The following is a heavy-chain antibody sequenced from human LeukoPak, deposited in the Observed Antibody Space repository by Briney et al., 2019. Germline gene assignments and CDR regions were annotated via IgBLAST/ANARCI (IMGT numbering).Heavy chain of an antibody. J-gene: IGHJ4*02. V-gene: IGHV3-15*01. CDR2: IKSKTDGGTT. CDR1: GFTFNNAW. D-gene: IGHD2-15*01. Sequence: PGGSLRLSCAASGFTFNNAWMSWVRQAPGKGLEWVGRIKSKTDGGTTDYAAPVKGRFTISRDDSKTTLYLQMNSLKTEDTAVYYCRALVVVASNPSNFDYWGQGTLVTVSS. CDR3: RALVVVASNPSNFDY.